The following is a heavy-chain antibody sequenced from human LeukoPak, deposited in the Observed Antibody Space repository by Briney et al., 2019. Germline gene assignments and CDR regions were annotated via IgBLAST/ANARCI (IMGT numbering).Heavy chain of an antibody. J-gene: IGHJ5*02. V-gene: IGHV1-2*02. CDR3: ARAAYDSNWFDP. Sequence: ASVKVSCKASGYIFTGYYMHWVRQAPGQGLEWMGWINPNSGGTNYAQKFQGRVTMTRDTSISTAYMELSRLRSDDTAVYYCARAAYDSNWFDPWGQGTLVTVSS. CDR2: INPNSGGT. CDR1: GYIFTGYY. D-gene: IGHD2-21*01.